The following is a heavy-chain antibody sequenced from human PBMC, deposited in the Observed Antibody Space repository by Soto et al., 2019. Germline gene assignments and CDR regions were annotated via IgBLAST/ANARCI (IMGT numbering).Heavy chain of an antibody. CDR3: AREDKDQYGGGRGGFGC. Sequence: QVHLVESGGGVVQPGTSLRLSCAASGFSFSIFGMHWVRQAPGKGLEWVAGIWYDGSNKYYADSVKGRFSISRDNSKNTVDLQINRLRAEDTAFYYCAREDKDQYGGGRGGFGCWGQGTLVTVSS. V-gene: IGHV3-33*01. D-gene: IGHD3-16*01. CDR1: GFSFSIFG. J-gene: IGHJ4*02. CDR2: IWYDGSNK.